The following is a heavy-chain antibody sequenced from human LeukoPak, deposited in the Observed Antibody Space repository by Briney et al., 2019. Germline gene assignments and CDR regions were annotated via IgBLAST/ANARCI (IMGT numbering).Heavy chain of an antibody. CDR2: ISSSSSYI. D-gene: IGHD5-18*01. CDR3: ARGYSYGSWYFDY. J-gene: IGHJ4*02. Sequence: GGSLRLSCAASGFTFSSYSMNWVRQAPGKGLEWVSSISSSSSYIYYADSVKGRFTISRDNARNSLYLQMNSLRAEDTAVYYCARGYSYGSWYFDYWGQGTLVTVSS. V-gene: IGHV3-21*01. CDR1: GFTFSSYS.